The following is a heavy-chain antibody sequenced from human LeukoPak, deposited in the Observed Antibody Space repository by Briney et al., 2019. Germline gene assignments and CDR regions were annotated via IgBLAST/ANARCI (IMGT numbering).Heavy chain of an antibody. D-gene: IGHD1-26*01. V-gene: IGHV3-7*01. CDR3: ARYSGSCWVYFDY. CDR2: IKQDGSEK. Sequence: AGGSLRLSCAASGFTFSSYWMSWVRQAPGKGLEWVANIKQDGSEKYYVDSVKGRFTISRDNAKNSLYLQMNSLRAEDTAVYYCARYSGSCWVYFDYWGQGTLVTVSS. CDR1: GFTFSSYW. J-gene: IGHJ4*02.